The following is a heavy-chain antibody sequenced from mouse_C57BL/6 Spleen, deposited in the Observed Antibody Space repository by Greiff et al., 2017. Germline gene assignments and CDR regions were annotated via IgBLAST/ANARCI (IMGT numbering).Heavy chain of an antibody. Sequence: VKLVESGPGLVQPSQSLSITCTVSGFSLTSYGVHWVRQSPGKGLEWLGVIWRGGSTDYNAAFMSRLSITKDNSKRQVFFKMNSLQADDTAIYYCAKTGGFHWYFDVWGTGTTVTVSS. CDR1: GFSLTSYG. CDR2: IWRGGST. J-gene: IGHJ1*03. CDR3: AKTGGFHWYFDV. V-gene: IGHV2-5*01.